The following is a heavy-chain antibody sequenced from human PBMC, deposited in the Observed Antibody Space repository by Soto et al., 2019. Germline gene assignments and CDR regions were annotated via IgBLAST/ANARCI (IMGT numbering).Heavy chain of an antibody. CDR3: ARSHRDNWGSPDYFDY. J-gene: IGHJ4*02. Sequence: QVQLQESGPGLVKPSQTLSLTCTVSGGSISSGGYYWSWIRQHPGKGLEWIGYIYYNGDTYYNPSLKSRVSISIDTSKNQFSLRLTSVTASDTAVYDCARSHRDNWGSPDYFDYLGQGTLVTVSS. CDR1: GGSISSGGYY. CDR2: IYYNGDT. V-gene: IGHV4-31*03. D-gene: IGHD7-27*01.